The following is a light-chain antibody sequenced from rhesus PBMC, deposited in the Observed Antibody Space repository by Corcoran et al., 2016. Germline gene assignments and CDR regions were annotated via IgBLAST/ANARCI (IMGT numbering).Light chain of an antibody. CDR3: QQESNWPVT. Sequence: DIVMTQSPATLSVSPGERAILSCRASQSVNYNLAWFQQKPGQAPRLLIYDASNRATGVPDRFSAGGSGTDFTLTISSLDPEDVGVYYCQQESNWPVTFGGGTKVDI. CDR1: QSVNYN. CDR2: DAS. V-gene: IGKV3-35*01. J-gene: IGKJ4*01.